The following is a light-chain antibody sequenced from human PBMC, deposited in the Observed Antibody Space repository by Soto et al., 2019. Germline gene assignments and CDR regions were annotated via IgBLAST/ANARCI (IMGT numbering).Light chain of an antibody. CDR1: QSVGGN. Sequence: EIVMTQSPATLSVSPGERATLSCRASQSVGGNLAWYQQKPGQAPRLLIYAASTRATGIPARFSGSGSGTEFTLTISSLQSEDVAVYYCQQYNNWPLTFGGGTKVEI. CDR2: AAS. V-gene: IGKV3-15*01. CDR3: QQYNNWPLT. J-gene: IGKJ4*01.